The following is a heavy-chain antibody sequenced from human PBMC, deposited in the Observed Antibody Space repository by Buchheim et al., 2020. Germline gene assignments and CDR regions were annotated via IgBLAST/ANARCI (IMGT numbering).Heavy chain of an antibody. J-gene: IGHJ4*02. CDR3: ARQYSSPPLDSYFGY. D-gene: IGHD3-22*01. Sequence: QVQLVQSGAEVKKPGSSVKVSCKASGGSFSDNGLSWVRQAPGQGLEWIGGIIPIFGTANYAQKFQGRVTITADKSTSTAYMELSSLRSEDTAVYYCARQYSSPPLDSYFGYWGQGTL. CDR2: IIPIFGTA. CDR1: GGSFSDNG. V-gene: IGHV1-69*06.